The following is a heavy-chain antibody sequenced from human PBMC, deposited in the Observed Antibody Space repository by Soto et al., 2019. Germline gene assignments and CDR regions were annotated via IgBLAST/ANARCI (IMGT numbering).Heavy chain of an antibody. D-gene: IGHD2-2*01. CDR3: ASGSCSSTSCYPFYFDY. J-gene: IGHJ4*02. V-gene: IGHV3-21*01. Sequence: PGGSLRLSCAASGFTFSSYSMNWVRQAPGKGLEWVSSISSSSTYMYYADPVKGRFTISRDNAKNSLYLQMNSLRAEDTAVYYCASGSCSSTSCYPFYFDYWGQGTLVTVSS. CDR2: ISSSSTYM. CDR1: GFTFSSYS.